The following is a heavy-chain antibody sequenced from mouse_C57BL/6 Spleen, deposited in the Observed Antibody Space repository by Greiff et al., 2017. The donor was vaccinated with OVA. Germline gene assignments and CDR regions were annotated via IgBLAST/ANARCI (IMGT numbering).Heavy chain of an antibody. V-gene: IGHV1-80*01. CDR2: IYPGDGDT. J-gene: IGHJ2*01. CDR1: GYAFSSYW. Sequence: VQLQESGAELVKPGASVKISCKASGYAFSSYWMNWVKQRPGKGLEWIGQIYPGDGDTNYNGKFKGKATLTADKSSSTAYMQLSSLTSEDSAVYFCARRCLTRGYFDYWGQGTTLTVSS. CDR3: ARRCLTRGYFDY. D-gene: IGHD1-3*01.